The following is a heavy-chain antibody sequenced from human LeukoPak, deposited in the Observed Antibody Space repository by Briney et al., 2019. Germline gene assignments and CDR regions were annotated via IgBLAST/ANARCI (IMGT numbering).Heavy chain of an antibody. D-gene: IGHD2-15*01. V-gene: IGHV3-21*01. Sequence: PGGSLRLSCAASGFTFSFYSMNWVRQAPGKGLEWVSSMSVSSGLIYYADSVKGRFTISRDNAKNSLYLQMNSLRAEDTAVYYCARVEVVVVAATPFDYWGQGTLVTVSS. CDR2: MSVSSGLI. J-gene: IGHJ4*02. CDR3: ARVEVVVVAATPFDY. CDR1: GFTFSFYS.